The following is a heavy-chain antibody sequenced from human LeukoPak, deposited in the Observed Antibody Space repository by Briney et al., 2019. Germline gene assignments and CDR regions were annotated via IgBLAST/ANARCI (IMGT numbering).Heavy chain of an antibody. J-gene: IGHJ4*02. CDR3: ARRNWGPFDS. V-gene: IGHV4-4*09. Sequence: PSETLSLTCTVSGGSLTTYYWSWVRQPPGKGLEWIGYFHTSGSGSTDYNPSLKSRVTISLDTSKKQFSLSLTSVTAADTAVYYCARRNWGPFDSWGRGTQVTVSP. CDR2: TSGSGST. D-gene: IGHD7-27*01. CDR1: GGSLTTYY.